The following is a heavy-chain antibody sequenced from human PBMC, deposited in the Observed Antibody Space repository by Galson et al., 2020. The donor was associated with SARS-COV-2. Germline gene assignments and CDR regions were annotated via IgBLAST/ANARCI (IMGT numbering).Heavy chain of an antibody. Sequence: GESLKISCAASGFIFGDYDFSWVRQAPGQGLEWVSQIEYNGNVKYYVDSVRGRFTVSRDNSRNILYLQMNYLRVGDTAVYFCAKHNIRAYDYWGQGSLVTVSS. D-gene: IGHD1-26*01. J-gene: IGHJ4*02. CDR2: IEYNGNVK. CDR1: GFIFGDYD. CDR3: AKHNIRAYDY. V-gene: IGHV3-23*01.